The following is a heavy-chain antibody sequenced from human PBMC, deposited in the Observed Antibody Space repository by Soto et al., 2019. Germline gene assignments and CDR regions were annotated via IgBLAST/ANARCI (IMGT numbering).Heavy chain of an antibody. Sequence: PGGSLRLSCAASGFTFSSYSMNWVRQAPGKGLEWVSYISSSSSTIYYADSVKGRFTISRDNAKNSLYLQMNSLRAEDTAVYYCARERPTISYYYYMDVWGKGTTVTVSS. J-gene: IGHJ6*03. D-gene: IGHD6-25*01. CDR2: ISSSSSTI. CDR1: GFTFSSYS. CDR3: ARERPTISYYYYMDV. V-gene: IGHV3-48*01.